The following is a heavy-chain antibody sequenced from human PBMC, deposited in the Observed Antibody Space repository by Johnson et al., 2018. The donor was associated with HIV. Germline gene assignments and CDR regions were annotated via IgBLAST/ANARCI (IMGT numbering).Heavy chain of an antibody. CDR1: GFTFSDYY. D-gene: IGHD4-17*01. CDR2: ISSSGGSI. Sequence: VQVVESGGGLVKPGGSLRLSCAASGFTFSDYYMSWIRQAPGKGLEWVSYISSSGGSIYYADSVKGRFTISRDNAKNSLYLQMSSLRAEDTAVYFCARDSTPWGGDYVGYAFDIWGQGTMVTVSS. CDR3: ARDSTPWGGDYVGYAFDI. J-gene: IGHJ3*02. V-gene: IGHV3-11*04.